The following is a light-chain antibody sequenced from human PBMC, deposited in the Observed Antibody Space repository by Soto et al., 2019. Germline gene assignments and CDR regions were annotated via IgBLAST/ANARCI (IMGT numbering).Light chain of an antibody. J-gene: IGKJ1*01. CDR1: QSVSGW. Sequence: DIQMTQSPSTLSASVGDTVTVTCRATQSVSGWLAWYQQKPGEAPKLLIYDASALPRGVPSRFSGSGSGTKFTLAIASLQHDDLATYYCQQYETFSGTFGPGTKVDIK. CDR3: QQYETFSGT. CDR2: DAS. V-gene: IGKV1-5*01.